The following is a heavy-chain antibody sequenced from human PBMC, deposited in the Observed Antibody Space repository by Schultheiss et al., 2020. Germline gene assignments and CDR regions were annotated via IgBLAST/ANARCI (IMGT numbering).Heavy chain of an antibody. D-gene: IGHD6-19*01. CDR1: GYSISSGYY. Sequence: SETLSLTCAVSGYSISSGYYWGCIRQPPGKGLEWIGSSYHSGSTYYNPSLKSRVTISMDTSKNQFSLNLTSVTAADTAVYYCTRDKGSVCADYWGQGTLVTVSS. CDR2: SYHSGST. CDR3: TRDKGSVCADY. V-gene: IGHV4-38-2*02. J-gene: IGHJ4*02.